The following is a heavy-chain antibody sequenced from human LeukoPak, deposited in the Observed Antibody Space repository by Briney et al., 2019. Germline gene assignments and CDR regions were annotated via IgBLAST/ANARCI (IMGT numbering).Heavy chain of an antibody. J-gene: IGHJ4*02. Sequence: PSETLSLTRTVSTDSISSSGHHWGWIRQSPGKGLEWIGSLYSGRTTYYNPSLNSRATISVVTSKNQFSLQLNSLTAAVTAVYYCVRHDGRGGATMGALDSWGQGSLVTVSS. CDR2: LYSGRTT. D-gene: IGHD5-12*01. V-gene: IGHV4-39*01. CDR1: TDSISSSGHH. CDR3: VRHDGRGGATMGALDS.